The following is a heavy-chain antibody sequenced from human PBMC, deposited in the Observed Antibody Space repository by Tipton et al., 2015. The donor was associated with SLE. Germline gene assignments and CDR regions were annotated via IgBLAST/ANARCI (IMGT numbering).Heavy chain of an antibody. Sequence: SGAEVKKPGASVKVSCRASGYTFTSYGMHWVRQAPGKGLEWVAVISYDGSNKYYADSVKGRFTISRDNSKNTLYLQMNSLRAEDTAVYYCAKNSSTVDWGQGTLVTVSS. J-gene: IGHJ4*02. CDR2: ISYDGSNK. D-gene: IGHD6-13*01. V-gene: IGHV3-30*18. CDR1: GYTFTSYG. CDR3: AKNSSTVD.